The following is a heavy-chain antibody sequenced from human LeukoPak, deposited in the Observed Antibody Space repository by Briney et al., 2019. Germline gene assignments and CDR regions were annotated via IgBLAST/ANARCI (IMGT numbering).Heavy chain of an antibody. V-gene: IGHV1-2*02. CDR1: RYTCTDYY. Sequence: ASVKSSCTTSRYTCTDYYMHWVRQAPGQGLEWMGWINPNSGGTNYAQKFQGRVTMTRDTSIRTAYMELSSLRSDDTAMYYCASGASALDYWGQGTLVTVSS. CDR2: INPNSGGT. D-gene: IGHD3-16*01. CDR3: ASGASALDY. J-gene: IGHJ4*02.